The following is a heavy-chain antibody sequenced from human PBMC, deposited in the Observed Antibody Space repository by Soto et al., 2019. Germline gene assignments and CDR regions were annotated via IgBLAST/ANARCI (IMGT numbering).Heavy chain of an antibody. D-gene: IGHD3-10*01. CDR2: IYPGDSDT. J-gene: IGHJ6*02. CDR3: ARPGHYGSGSYYNLFWGRGRQDYYYGMDV. V-gene: IGHV5-51*01. CDR1: GYSFTSYW. Sequence: GESLKISCKGSGYSFTSYWIGWVRQMPGKGLEWMGIIYPGDSDTRYSPSFQGQVTISADKSISTAYLQWSSLKASDTAMYYCARPGHYGSGSYYNLFWGRGRQDYYYGMDVWAQGTTVTVSS.